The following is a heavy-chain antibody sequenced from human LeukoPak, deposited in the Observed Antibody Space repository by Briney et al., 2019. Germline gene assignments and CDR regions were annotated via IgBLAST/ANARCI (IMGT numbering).Heavy chain of an antibody. D-gene: IGHD6-13*01. CDR2: ISGSGGST. J-gene: IGHJ4*02. Sequence: GGSLRLSCAASGFTFSSYAMSWVRQAPGKGLEWVSAISGSGGSTYYADSVKGRFTISRDNSKNTLYLQMNSLRAEDTAVYYCAKAGGKYSSSWYEEYWGQGTLVTVSS. CDR1: GFTFSSYA. CDR3: AKAGGKYSSSWYEEY. V-gene: IGHV3-23*01.